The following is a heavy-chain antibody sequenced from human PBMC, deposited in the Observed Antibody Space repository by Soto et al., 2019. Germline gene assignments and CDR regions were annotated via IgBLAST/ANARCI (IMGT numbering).Heavy chain of an antibody. CDR2: INPSGGST. D-gene: IGHD3-3*02. Sequence: ASVKVSCKAPGYTFTSYYMHWVRQAPGQGLEWMGIINPSGGSTSYAQKFQGRVTMTRDTSTSTVYMELSSLRSEDTAVYYCAREVIFGVVIIRMDVGGHGTTVTVSS. V-gene: IGHV1-46*01. CDR3: AREVIFGVVIIRMDV. CDR1: GYTFTSYY. J-gene: IGHJ6*02.